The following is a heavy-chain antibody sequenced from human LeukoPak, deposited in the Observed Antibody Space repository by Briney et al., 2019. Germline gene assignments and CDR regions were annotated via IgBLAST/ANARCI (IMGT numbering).Heavy chain of an antibody. CDR3: SRGLGELWLPVPTRPYGMDV. CDR2: MNPNSGNT. V-gene: IGHV1-8*01. D-gene: IGHD5-18*01. Sequence: GASVKVSCKASGYIVTSYDIKWVRQATGQGLEWRGWMNPNSGNTGYAQKFQGRVTMTRNTSISTAYMELSSLRSEDTAVYYCSRGLGELWLPVPTRPYGMDVWGQGTTVTVSS. CDR1: GYIVTSYD. J-gene: IGHJ6*02.